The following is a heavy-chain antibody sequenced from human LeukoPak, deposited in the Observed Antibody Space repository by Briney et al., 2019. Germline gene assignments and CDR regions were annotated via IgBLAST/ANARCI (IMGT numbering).Heavy chain of an antibody. CDR3: ARDGFSDGDGVFFFDY. Sequence: PSETLSLTCTVSTAPISNYYWSWIRQPPGKGLEWIGYISFNGSTNYNPSLKSRVAISIDTSKNQFSLKVTSVTAADTAVYYCARDGFSDGDGVFFFDYWGQGTLVTVSS. CDR1: TAPISNYY. D-gene: IGHD4-17*01. V-gene: IGHV4-59*01. J-gene: IGHJ4*02. CDR2: ISFNGST.